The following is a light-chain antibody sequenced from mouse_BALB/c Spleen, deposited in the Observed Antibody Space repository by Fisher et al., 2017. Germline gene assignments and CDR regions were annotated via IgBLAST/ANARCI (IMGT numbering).Light chain of an antibody. CDR3: QQWSSNPPT. CDR2: DTS. CDR1: SSVSY. Sequence: IVMTQSPALMSASPGEKVTMTCSASSSVSYMYWYQQKPGSSPRLLIYDTSNLASGVPVRFSGSGSGTSYSLTISSMEAEDAATYYCQQWSSNPPTFGGGTKLEIK. J-gene: IGKJ2*01. V-gene: IGKV4-55*01.